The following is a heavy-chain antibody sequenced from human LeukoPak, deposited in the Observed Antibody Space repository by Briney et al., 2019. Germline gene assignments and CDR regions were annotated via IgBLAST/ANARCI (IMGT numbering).Heavy chain of an antibody. CDR1: GGSNSSGGYY. CDR2: IYYSGST. Sequence: PSETLSLTCTVPGGSNSSGGYYWSWIRQHPGKGLEWIGYIYYSGSTYYNPSLKSRVTISVDTSKNQFSLKLSSVTAADTAVYYCARWNQLLYEGFDYWGQGTLVTVSS. D-gene: IGHD2-2*02. J-gene: IGHJ4*02. V-gene: IGHV4-31*03. CDR3: ARWNQLLYEGFDY.